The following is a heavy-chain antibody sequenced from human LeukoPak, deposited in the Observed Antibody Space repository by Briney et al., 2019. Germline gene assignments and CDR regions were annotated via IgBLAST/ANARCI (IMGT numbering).Heavy chain of an antibody. Sequence: PGRSLRLSCAASGFTFSSYAMHRVRQAPGKGLGWVAVISYDGSNKYYADSVKGRFTISRDNSKNTLYLQMNSLRAEDTAVYYCARAQIPRTAFDYWGQGTLVTVSS. CDR2: ISYDGSNK. J-gene: IGHJ4*02. CDR3: ARAQIPRTAFDY. D-gene: IGHD5-18*01. CDR1: GFTFSSYA. V-gene: IGHV3-30-3*01.